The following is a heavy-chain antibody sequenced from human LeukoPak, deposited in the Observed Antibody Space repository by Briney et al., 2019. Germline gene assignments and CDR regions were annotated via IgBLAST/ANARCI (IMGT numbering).Heavy chain of an antibody. V-gene: IGHV3-48*03. Sequence: GGSLRLSCAASGFTFDSYEMNWVRQAPGKGLEWVSYISSSGSTIYYADSVKGRFTISRDNAKNSLYLQMNSLRAEDTAVYYCAREMAAAGDYWGQGALVTVS. D-gene: IGHD6-13*01. J-gene: IGHJ4*02. CDR3: AREMAAAGDY. CDR2: ISSSGSTI. CDR1: GFTFDSYE.